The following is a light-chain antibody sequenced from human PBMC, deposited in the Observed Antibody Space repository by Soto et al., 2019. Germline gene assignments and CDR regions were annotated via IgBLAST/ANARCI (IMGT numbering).Light chain of an antibody. Sequence: EILITRSPATLSVSPRASATPSYRASHRVSGHLAWYKQKPGQAHRILIHGATTRATGVPDRFSGSGSGTVCTLTIRSLQSEEVAVDYCQQYNNWPLTFGGGTQVDIK. J-gene: IGKJ4*01. CDR2: GAT. V-gene: IGKV3-15*01. CDR1: HRVSGH. CDR3: QQYNNWPLT.